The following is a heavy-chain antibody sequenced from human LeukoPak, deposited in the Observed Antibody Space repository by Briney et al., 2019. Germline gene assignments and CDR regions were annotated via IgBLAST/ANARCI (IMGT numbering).Heavy chain of an antibody. CDR1: GFTLSSYS. D-gene: IGHD1-1*01. V-gene: IGHV4-34*01. J-gene: IGHJ5*01. CDR3: ARGAPPHSENVKWFDS. Sequence: GSLRLSCAASGFTLSSYSMNWVRQAPGKGLEWLAEISHSGRTNYNPSLNSRLTISIDRSTIRLSLRLSSVTAADTAIYYCARGAPPHSENVKWFDSWGQGTLVTVSS. CDR2: ISHSGRT.